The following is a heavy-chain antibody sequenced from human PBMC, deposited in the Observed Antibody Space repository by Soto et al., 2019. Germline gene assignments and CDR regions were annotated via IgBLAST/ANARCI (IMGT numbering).Heavy chain of an antibody. V-gene: IGHV4-30-4*01. CDR1: GGSISSGDYY. D-gene: IGHD3-22*01. Sequence: PSETLSLTCTVSGGSISSGDYYWSWIRQPPGKGLEWIGYIYYSGSTYYNPSLKSRVTISVDTSKNQFSLKLSSVTAADTAVYYCARGPYYYDSSGYYSDYWGQGTLVTVSS. CDR2: IYYSGST. J-gene: IGHJ4*02. CDR3: ARGPYYYDSSGYYSDY.